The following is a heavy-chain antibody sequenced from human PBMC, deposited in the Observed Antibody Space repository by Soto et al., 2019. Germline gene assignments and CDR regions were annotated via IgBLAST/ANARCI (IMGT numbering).Heavy chain of an antibody. Sequence: EVQVVESGGGLIQPGGSLRLSCAASGFVVSETYMSWVRQAPGRGLQWVSFTYSGGSTYYADSVKGRFTISRDSSRNTLYLQMNSLRVEDTAVYYYARDCGGGSCYPALGAWGQGTLVTVSS. CDR3: ARDCGGGSCYPALGA. CDR1: GFVVSETY. CDR2: TYSGGST. V-gene: IGHV3-53*01. J-gene: IGHJ5*02. D-gene: IGHD2-15*01.